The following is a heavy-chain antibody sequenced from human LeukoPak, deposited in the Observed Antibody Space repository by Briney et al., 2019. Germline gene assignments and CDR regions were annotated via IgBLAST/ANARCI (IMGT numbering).Heavy chain of an antibody. CDR2: IHASGTT. J-gene: IGHJ4*02. D-gene: IGHD2-15*01. Sequence: SETLSLTCTVSGCSISSFYWSWIRQPPGKGLEWIGYIHASGTTNYSTSLKSRVTISVDSSKNHFSLKLSSVTAADTAVYYCARHMMGGGCNCYGAALDYWRQGTLVTVSA. V-gene: IGHV4-4*09. CDR3: ARHMMGGGCNCYGAALDY. CDR1: GCSISSFY.